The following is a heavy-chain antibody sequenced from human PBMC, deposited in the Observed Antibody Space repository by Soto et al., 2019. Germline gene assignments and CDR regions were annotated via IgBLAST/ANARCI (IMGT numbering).Heavy chain of an antibody. CDR2: IKSKTDGGTT. CDR3: TKEKRTGGRYGGFDF. CDR1: GFAFGNDW. D-gene: IGHD4-17*01. V-gene: IGHV3-15*01. Sequence: GGSLRLSCAASGFAFGNDWMSWVRQAPGKGLEWVGRIKSKTDGGTTDYAAPVKGRFTISRDDSEDTLYLQMNSLKTEDTGVYYCTKEKRTGGRYGGFDFWGQGTMVTVSS. J-gene: IGHJ3*01.